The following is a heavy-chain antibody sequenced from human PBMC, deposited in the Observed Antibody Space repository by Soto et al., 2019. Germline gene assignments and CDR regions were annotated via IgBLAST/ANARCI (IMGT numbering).Heavy chain of an antibody. CDR1: GFSFGSYG. V-gene: IGHV3-30*18. CDR3: AKDPHVVVVPAAAHFDY. Sequence: AGGSLRLSCAASGFSFGSYGMHWVRQAPGKGLEWVAVISFDGSNKYYADSVKGRLTISRDNSKNTLYLQMNSLRAEDTAIYYCAKDPHVVVVPAAAHFDYWGQGTLVTVSS. CDR2: ISFDGSNK. J-gene: IGHJ4*02. D-gene: IGHD2-2*01.